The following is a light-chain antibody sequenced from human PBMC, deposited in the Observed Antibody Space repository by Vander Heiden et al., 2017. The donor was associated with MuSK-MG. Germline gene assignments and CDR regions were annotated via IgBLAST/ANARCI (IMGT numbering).Light chain of an antibody. CDR1: SSDVGGYNY. CDR3: SSYTSSSLGV. Sequence: QSALTQPASVSGSPGQSLTISCTGTSSDVGGYNYVSWYQQHPGKAPKLRIYDVSNRPSGVSNRFSGSKSGNTASLTISGLQAEDEADYYCSSYTSSSLGVFGGGTKLTVL. V-gene: IGLV2-14*01. J-gene: IGLJ2*01. CDR2: DVS.